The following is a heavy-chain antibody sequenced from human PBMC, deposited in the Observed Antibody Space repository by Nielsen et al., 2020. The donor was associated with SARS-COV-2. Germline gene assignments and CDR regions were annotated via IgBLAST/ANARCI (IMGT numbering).Heavy chain of an antibody. D-gene: IGHD3-10*01. CDR2: ISYDGSNK. CDR1: GFTFSSYG. CDR3: ARLWSPPTRIGEFSPFDF. V-gene: IGHV3-30*03. Sequence: GRSLRLSCAASGFTFSSYGMHWVRQAPGKGLEWVAVISYDGSNKYYADSVKGRFTISRDNAKNSLYLQMSSLRVEDTAVYYCARLWSPPTRIGEFSPFDFWGQGTLVTVSS. J-gene: IGHJ4*02.